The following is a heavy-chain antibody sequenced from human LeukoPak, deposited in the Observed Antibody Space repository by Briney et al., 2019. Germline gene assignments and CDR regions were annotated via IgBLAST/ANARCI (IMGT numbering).Heavy chain of an antibody. CDR1: GFTFSSHW. CDR3: ATGRAAHLFDY. CDR2: VKQDGSEK. Sequence: GGSLRPSCAAPGFTFSSHWMIWVRQAPGKGLEWVANVKQDGSEKYYVDSVKGRFTISRVNAKNSLYLQMNSLRVEDTAVYYCATGRAAHLFDYWGQGTLVTVSS. V-gene: IGHV3-7*01. J-gene: IGHJ4*02. D-gene: IGHD6-6*01.